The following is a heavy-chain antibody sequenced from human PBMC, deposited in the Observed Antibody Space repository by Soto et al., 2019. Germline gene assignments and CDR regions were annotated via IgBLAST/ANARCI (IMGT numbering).Heavy chain of an antibody. D-gene: IGHD2-15*01. CDR2: MYYSGGA. CDR3: GRVVEGATRHTDFDS. CDR1: GVSIHNSHSF. J-gene: IGHJ5*01. V-gene: IGHV4-39*01. Sequence: TLSLTCSVSGVSIHNSHSFWGWIRQPPGKGLEFIGSMYYSGGANYNPSLKSRVTISLDTSKNQFPLTVNSVTAADTAIYYCGRVVEGATRHTDFDSWGQGTLVTVSS.